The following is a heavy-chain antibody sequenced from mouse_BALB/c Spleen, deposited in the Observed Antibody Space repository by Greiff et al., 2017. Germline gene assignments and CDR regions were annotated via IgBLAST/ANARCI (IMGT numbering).Heavy chain of an antibody. CDR2: IYPYNGGT. J-gene: IGHJ2*01. Sequence: VQLKESGPELVKPGASVKISCKASGYTFTDYNMHWVKQSHGKSLEWIGYIYPYNGGTGYNQKFKSKATLTVDKSSSTAYMQLSSLTSEDSAVYYCTRGPYYGSTLYYFDYWGQGTTLTVSS. CDR3: TRGPYYGSTLYYFDY. CDR1: GYTFTDYN. D-gene: IGHD1-1*01. V-gene: IGHV1S29*02.